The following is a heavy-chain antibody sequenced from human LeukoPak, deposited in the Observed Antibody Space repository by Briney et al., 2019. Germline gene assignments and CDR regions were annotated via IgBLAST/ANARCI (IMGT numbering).Heavy chain of an antibody. CDR3: ARSFYYGSGRALFDY. V-gene: IGHV1-2*02. J-gene: IGHJ4*02. CDR1: GGTFSSYA. Sequence: GASVTVSCKASGGTFSSYAISWVRQAPGQGLEWMGWINPNSGGTNYAQKFQGRVTMTRDTSISTAYMELSRLRSDDTAVYYCARSFYYGSGRALFDYWGQGTLVTVSS. CDR2: INPNSGGT. D-gene: IGHD3-10*01.